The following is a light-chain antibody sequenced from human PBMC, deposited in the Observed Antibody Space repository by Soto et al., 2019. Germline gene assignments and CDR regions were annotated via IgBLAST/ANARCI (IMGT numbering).Light chain of an antibody. CDR2: DAS. Sequence: DIQVTQSPSSRSASVGERVTITCRASQSISRWLAWYQEKPGKAPKVLIYDASNLESGVPSRFSGSGSGTEFTLTISRLQPDDFATHYGQQYSSYRTFGLGTK. CDR3: QQYSSYRT. V-gene: IGKV1-5*01. J-gene: IGKJ1*01. CDR1: QSISRW.